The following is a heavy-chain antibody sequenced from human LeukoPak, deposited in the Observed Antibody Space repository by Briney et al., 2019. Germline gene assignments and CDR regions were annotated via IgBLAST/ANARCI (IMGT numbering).Heavy chain of an antibody. V-gene: IGHV4-61*02. CDR3: ARDRPGSYFDY. J-gene: IGHJ4*02. CDR1: GGSISSGSYY. CDR2: IYTSGST. Sequence: SQTLSLTCTVSGGSISSGSYYCSWIRQPAGKGLEWIGRIYTSGSTNYNPSLKRRVTISLDTSKNQFSLKLSSVTAADTAVYYCARDRPGSYFDYWGQGTLVTVSS.